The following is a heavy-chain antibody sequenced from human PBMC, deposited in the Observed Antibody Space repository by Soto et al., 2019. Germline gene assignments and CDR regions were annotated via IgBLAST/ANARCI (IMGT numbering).Heavy chain of an antibody. CDR1: GFTFSSYG. D-gene: IGHD3-3*01. CDR2: ISYDGSNK. CDR3: AKPPTISVPYYFDY. J-gene: IGHJ4*02. Sequence: GGPLRLPCEASGFTFSSYGMHWVRKAPGKGLEWVAVISYDGSNKYYADTVKGRFTISRDNSKSTLYLQMNSLRAEDTAVYYCAKPPTISVPYYFDYWGQGTLVTVSS. V-gene: IGHV3-30*18.